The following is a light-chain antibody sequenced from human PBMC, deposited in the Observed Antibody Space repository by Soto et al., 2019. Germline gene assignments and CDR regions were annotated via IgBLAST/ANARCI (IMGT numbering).Light chain of an antibody. CDR3: QSYDTRLSAYV. CDR2: GNI. CDR1: ISNMGAGYD. J-gene: IGLJ1*01. V-gene: IGLV1-40*01. Sequence: QSLLAQPPSLSAAPGKKVTVSCTGSISNMGAGYDCHWQQQLPGTAPKLLLYGNINRPSGVPDRFSGSKSGTSASLAITGLQAEDEADYYCQSYDTRLSAYVLRTGTKVNVL.